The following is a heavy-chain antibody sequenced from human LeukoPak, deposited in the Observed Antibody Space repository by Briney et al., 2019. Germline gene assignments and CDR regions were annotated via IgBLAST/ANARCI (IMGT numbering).Heavy chain of an antibody. J-gene: IGHJ3*01. CDR1: RFTFSRYA. CDR2: IIGSGATT. CDR3: TRDPNGDYIGAFDS. Sequence: GGSLRLSCAASRFTFSRYAMTWVRQGPGKGLEWGSSIIGSGATTVYADSVKGRFTVSRDNSRNTLYLQMDSLRAEDTAVYFCTRDPNGDYIGAFDSWGRGTMVTVSS. V-gene: IGHV3-23*01. D-gene: IGHD4-17*01.